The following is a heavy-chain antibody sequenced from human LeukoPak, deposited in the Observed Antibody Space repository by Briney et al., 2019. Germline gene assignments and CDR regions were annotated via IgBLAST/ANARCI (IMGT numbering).Heavy chain of an antibody. Sequence: ASVKVSCKASGYTFTSYGISWVRQAPGQGLEWMGWINTNTGNPTYAQGFTGRFVFSLDTSVSTAFLQISSLKAEDTAVYYCASERADYVFDYWGQGTLVTVSS. J-gene: IGHJ4*02. CDR1: GYTFTSYG. D-gene: IGHD4-17*01. CDR3: ASERADYVFDY. V-gene: IGHV7-4-1*02. CDR2: INTNTGNP.